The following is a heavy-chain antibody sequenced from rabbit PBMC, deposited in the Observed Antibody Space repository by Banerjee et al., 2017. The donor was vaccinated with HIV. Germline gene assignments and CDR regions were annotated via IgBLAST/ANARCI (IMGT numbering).Heavy chain of an antibody. V-gene: IGHV1S40*01. Sequence: QSLEESGGDLVKPGASLTLTCTASGFSFSSSYWICWVRQAPGKGLEWIGCIYTGGSGSTYYASWAKGRFTISETSSTTVTLQMTSLTAADTATYFCARDGYASYGDANLWGPGTLVTV. D-gene: IGHD6-1*01. CDR2: IYTGGSGST. CDR1: GFSFSSSYW. CDR3: ARDGYASYGDANL. J-gene: IGHJ4*01.